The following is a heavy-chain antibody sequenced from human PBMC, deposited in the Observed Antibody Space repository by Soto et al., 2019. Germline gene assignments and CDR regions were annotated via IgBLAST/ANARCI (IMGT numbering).Heavy chain of an antibody. V-gene: IGHV4-34*01. Sequence: SETLSLTCALYGGSFSGYYSSWIRQPPGNRQEWIEENNHSEHPNYNPSLKSIINKSINTSKNQFTLNSSSVTAAATALNNCGRGGDVEMATSPGGYWGLGTLVTVSS. CDR3: GRGGDVEMATSPGGY. J-gene: IGHJ4*02. D-gene: IGHD5-12*01. CDR1: GGSFSGYY. CDR2: NNHSEHP.